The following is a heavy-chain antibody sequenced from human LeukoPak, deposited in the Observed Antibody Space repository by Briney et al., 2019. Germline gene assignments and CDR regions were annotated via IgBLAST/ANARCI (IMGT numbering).Heavy chain of an antibody. CDR1: GGSISSGSYY. CDR3: ARVLWFGESSLYFDY. Sequence: PSETLSLTCTVSGGSISSGSYYWSWIRQPAGKGLEWIGEIYHSGSTNYNPSLKSRVTISVDKSKNQFSLKLSSVTAADTAVYYCARVLWFGESSLYFDYWGQGTLVTVSS. D-gene: IGHD3-10*01. CDR2: IYHSGST. V-gene: IGHV4-61*10. J-gene: IGHJ4*02.